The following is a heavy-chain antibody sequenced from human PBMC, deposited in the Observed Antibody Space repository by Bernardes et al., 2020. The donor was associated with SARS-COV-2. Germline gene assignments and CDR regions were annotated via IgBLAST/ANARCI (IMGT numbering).Heavy chain of an antibody. J-gene: IGHJ4*02. CDR1: GFTFSSYG. V-gene: IGHV3-30*18. D-gene: IGHD3-9*01. CDR3: AKDAQYSEGAALDY. CDR2: ISYDGSNK. Sequence: GGSLRLSCAASGFTFSSYGMHWVRQAPGKGLEWVAVISYDGSNKYYADSVKGRFTISRDNSKNTLYLQMNSLRAEDTAVYYCAKDAQYSEGAALDYWGQGTLVTVSS.